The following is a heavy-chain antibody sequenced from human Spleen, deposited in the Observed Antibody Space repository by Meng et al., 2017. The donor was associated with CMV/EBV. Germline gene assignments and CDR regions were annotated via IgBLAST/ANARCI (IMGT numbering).Heavy chain of an antibody. CDR1: GGSISSSSNY. J-gene: IGHJ6*02. CDR2: IHYSGTT. V-gene: IGHV4-39*07. D-gene: IGHD2-2*01. CDR3: ARAAGVPGAIPSGGYYYGMNV. Sequence: SETLSLTCTVSGGSISSSSNYWGWIRQPPGKGLEWIGSIHYSGTTYAYYRPSLTSRVIISVDASKKQFSLRLFSVTAADTAVYYCARAAGVPGAIPSGGYYYGMNVWGQGTTVTVSS.